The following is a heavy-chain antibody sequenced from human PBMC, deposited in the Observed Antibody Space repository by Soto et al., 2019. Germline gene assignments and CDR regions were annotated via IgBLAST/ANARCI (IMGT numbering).Heavy chain of an antibody. J-gene: IGHJ6*02. V-gene: IGHV1-69*13. Sequence: VKVSCKASGGTFSSYAISWVRQAPGQGLEWMGGIIPIFGTANYAQKFQGRVTITADESTSTAYMELSSLRSEDTAVYYCARGLVGTFYSSSSYYYYYGMDVWGQGTTVTVSS. CDR3: ARGLVGTFYSSSSYYYYYGMDV. CDR1: GGTFSSYA. D-gene: IGHD6-6*01. CDR2: IIPIFGTA.